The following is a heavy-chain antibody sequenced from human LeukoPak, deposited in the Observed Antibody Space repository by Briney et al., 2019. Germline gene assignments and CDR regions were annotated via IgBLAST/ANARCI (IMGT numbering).Heavy chain of an antibody. Sequence: GGSLRLSCAASGFTFSSYEMNWVRQAPGKGLEWVSSISGSGGGTYYADSVKGRFTISRDNSKNTLFLQMNSLRAEDTAVYYCAKEYSAGWYDYWGQGTLVTVSS. CDR2: ISGSGGGT. CDR3: AKEYSAGWYDY. J-gene: IGHJ4*02. D-gene: IGHD6-19*01. CDR1: GFTFSSYE. V-gene: IGHV3-23*01.